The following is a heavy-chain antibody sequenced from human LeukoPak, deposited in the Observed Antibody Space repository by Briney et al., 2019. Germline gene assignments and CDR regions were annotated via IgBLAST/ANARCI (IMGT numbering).Heavy chain of an antibody. Sequence: GGSLRLSCAASGFAFSGYWMSWVRQAPGKGLEWVANIKQEGNTKYYVDSAKGRFTVSRDNAKNSLSLQMNSLRAEDTAVYCCARDLGTRYGSGMTFDYWGQGTLVTVSS. J-gene: IGHJ4*02. D-gene: IGHD3-10*01. V-gene: IGHV3-7*03. CDR1: GFAFSGYW. CDR2: IKQEGNTK. CDR3: ARDLGTRYGSGMTFDY.